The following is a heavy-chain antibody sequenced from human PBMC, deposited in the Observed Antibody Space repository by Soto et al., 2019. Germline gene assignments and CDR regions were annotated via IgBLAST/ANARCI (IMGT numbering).Heavy chain of an antibody. CDR1: GFTFSSYS. CDR3: ARGIDYGDVSFDY. V-gene: IGHV3-21*01. J-gene: IGHJ4*02. D-gene: IGHD4-17*01. CDR2: ISSSSSYI. Sequence: GGSLRLSCAASGFTFSSYSMNWVRQAPGKGLEWVSSISSSSSYIYYADSVKGRFTISRDNAKNSLYLQMNSLRAEDTAVYYCARGIDYGDVSFDYWGQGTLVTVSS.